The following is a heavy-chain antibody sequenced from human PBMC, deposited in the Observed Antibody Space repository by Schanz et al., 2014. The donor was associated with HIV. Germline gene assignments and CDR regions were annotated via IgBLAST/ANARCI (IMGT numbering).Heavy chain of an antibody. Sequence: QVQLVESGGGVVQPGRSLRVSCAASGFTFSTYAMHWARQAPGKGLVWVPIIWYDGTNKYYADSVKGRFTISRDNSKNTLYLQMNSLRSEDTAVYYCARESSSWAGDTYDPWGQGTLVTVSS. CDR2: IWYDGTNK. J-gene: IGHJ5*02. D-gene: IGHD6-13*01. V-gene: IGHV3-33*01. CDR1: GFTFSTYA. CDR3: ARESSSWAGDTYDP.